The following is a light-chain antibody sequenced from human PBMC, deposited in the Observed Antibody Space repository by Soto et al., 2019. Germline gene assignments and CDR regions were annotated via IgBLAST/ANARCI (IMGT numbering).Light chain of an antibody. CDR2: GAS. CDR1: QSVSNNY. Sequence: IVISPTLDPLCLSPGERATLSCISSQSVSNNYLAWYQQKPGQVPRLLIYGASNRATGIPDRFSGSGSGTDFTLTISRLEPEDSAVYYCQQYGSSPWTFGQGTKVDIK. J-gene: IGKJ1*01. CDR3: QQYGSSPWT. V-gene: IGKV3-20*01.